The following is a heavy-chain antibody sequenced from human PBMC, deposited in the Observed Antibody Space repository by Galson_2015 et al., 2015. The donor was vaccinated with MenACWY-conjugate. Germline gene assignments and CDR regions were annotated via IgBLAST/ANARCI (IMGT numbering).Heavy chain of an antibody. J-gene: IGHJ6*02. CDR3: ARGDYYGSGSYYNGGRFSYGMDV. CDR1: GDSVSSNSAA. Sequence: CAISGDSVSSNSAAWNWIRQSPSRGLEWLGRTYYRSKWYNDYAVSVKSRITINPDTSKNQFSLQLNSVTPEDTAVYYCARGDYYGSGSYYNGGRFSYGMDVWGQGTTVTVSS. V-gene: IGHV6-1*01. CDR2: TYYRSKWYN. D-gene: IGHD3-10*01.